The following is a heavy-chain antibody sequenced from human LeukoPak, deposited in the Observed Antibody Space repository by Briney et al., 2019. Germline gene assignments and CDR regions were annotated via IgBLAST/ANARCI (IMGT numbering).Heavy chain of an antibody. CDR2: IYYSGST. CDR1: GGSISSGDYY. CDR3: ARSYYYEYYFDY. V-gene: IGHV4-30-4*01. D-gene: IGHD3-22*01. Sequence: PSETLSLTCAVSGGSISSGDYYWSWIRQPPGKGLEWIGYIYYSGSTYYNPSLKSRVTISVDTSKNQFSLKLSSVTAADTAVYYCARSYYYEYYFDYWGQGTLVTVSS. J-gene: IGHJ4*02.